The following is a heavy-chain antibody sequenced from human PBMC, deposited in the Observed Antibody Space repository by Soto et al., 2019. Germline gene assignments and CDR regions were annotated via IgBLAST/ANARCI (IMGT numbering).Heavy chain of an antibody. CDR1: GGTFSDLA. V-gene: IGHV1-69*01. CDR3: ASERVAEMATGGYFDN. J-gene: IGHJ4*02. Sequence: QVHLVQSGAEVKKPGSSVKVSCKTSGGTFSDLAFSWVRQAPRQGLEWVGGIIPLFGTPNYARKFQGRVSISADESSNTVYMELRSLRSEDTAVYYCASERVAEMATGGYFDNWGQGTLVTVSS. D-gene: IGHD5-12*01. CDR2: IIPLFGTP.